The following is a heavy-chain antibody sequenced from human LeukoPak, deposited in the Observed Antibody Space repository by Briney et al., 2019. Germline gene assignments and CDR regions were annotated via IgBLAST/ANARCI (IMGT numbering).Heavy chain of an antibody. CDR1: GFTFSTYW. Sequence: GGSLRLSCVASGFTFSTYWMSWVRQAPGKGLEWVANINQDGSENYYVDSVKGRFTISRDNAKNSLYLQMNSQRAEDTAVYYCARGADDYGDRPIDYWGQGTLVSVSS. CDR2: INQDGSEN. V-gene: IGHV3-7*01. J-gene: IGHJ4*02. D-gene: IGHD4-17*01. CDR3: ARGADDYGDRPIDY.